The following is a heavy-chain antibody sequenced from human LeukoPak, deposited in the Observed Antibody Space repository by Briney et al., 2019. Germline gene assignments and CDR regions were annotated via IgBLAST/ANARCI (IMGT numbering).Heavy chain of an antibody. J-gene: IGHJ4*02. CDR3: ASSRVTMVRGVIIPYYFDY. CDR2: IRSSGRTI. V-gene: IGHV3-48*03. CDR1: GFTFSSYE. Sequence: GGCLRLAFAASGFTFSSYEMNSVRQTPGKGLGWVSYIRSSGRTIYYADPVKGRFTISRDHAKNSLYLQMNSLRAEDTAVYYCASSRVTMVRGVIIPYYFDYWGQGTLVTASS. D-gene: IGHD3-10*01.